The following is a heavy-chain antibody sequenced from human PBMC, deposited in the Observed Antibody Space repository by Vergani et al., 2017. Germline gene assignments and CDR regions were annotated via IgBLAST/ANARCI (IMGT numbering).Heavy chain of an antibody. D-gene: IGHD2-2*01. Sequence: QLVQSGPEVKKPGTSVKVSCKASGFTFPSSAMQWVRQARGQRLEWIGWIVIGSGNTNYAQKLQGRVTMTTDTSTSTAYMELRSLRSDDTAVYYCARDPDIVVVPAAPYYYYYYGMDVWGQGTTVTVSS. CDR1: GFTFPSSA. V-gene: IGHV1-58*02. CDR2: IVIGSGNT. CDR3: ARDPDIVVVPAAPYYYYYYGMDV. J-gene: IGHJ6*02.